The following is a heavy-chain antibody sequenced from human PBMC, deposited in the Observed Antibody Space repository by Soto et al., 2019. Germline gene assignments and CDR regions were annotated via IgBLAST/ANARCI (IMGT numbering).Heavy chain of an antibody. Sequence: SETLSLTCAVYGGSFNGYYWSWIRQPPGKGLEWIGEINHSGSANYNPTFKSRVSISVDTSKNQLSLQISSVTAADTALYYCAKGPQGGYYDSGSFYSSVYWGQGTLVTVYS. CDR2: INHSGSA. CDR3: AKGPQGGYYDSGSFYSSVY. J-gene: IGHJ4*02. V-gene: IGHV4-34*01. CDR1: GGSFNGYY. D-gene: IGHD3-10*01.